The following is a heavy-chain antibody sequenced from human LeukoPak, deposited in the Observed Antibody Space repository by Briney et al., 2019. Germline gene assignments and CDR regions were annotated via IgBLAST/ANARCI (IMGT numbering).Heavy chain of an antibody. J-gene: IGHJ4*02. CDR2: ISSSGSTI. Sequence: GGSLRLSCAASGFTFSDYYMSWIRQAPGKGLEWVSYISSSGSTIYYADSVKGRFTISRDNAKNSLYLQMNSLRAEDTAVYYCAREVYSSSWYYFDYWGQGTLVTVSS. CDR1: GFTFSDYY. D-gene: IGHD6-13*01. V-gene: IGHV3-11*01. CDR3: AREVYSSSWYYFDY.